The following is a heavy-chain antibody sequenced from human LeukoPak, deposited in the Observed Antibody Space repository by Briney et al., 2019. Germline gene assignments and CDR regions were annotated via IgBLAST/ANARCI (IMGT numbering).Heavy chain of an antibody. CDR1: GFTFSSYA. J-gene: IGHJ6*02. CDR3: AKDQDSIYYYYGMDV. CDR2: ISGSGGST. Sequence: GGSLRLSCAASGFTFSSYAMSWVRQAPGKGLVWVSAISGSGGSTYYADSVKGRFTISRDNSKNTLYLQMNSLRAEDTAVYYCAKDQDSIYYYYGMDVWGQGTTVTVSS. D-gene: IGHD3-22*01. V-gene: IGHV3-23*01.